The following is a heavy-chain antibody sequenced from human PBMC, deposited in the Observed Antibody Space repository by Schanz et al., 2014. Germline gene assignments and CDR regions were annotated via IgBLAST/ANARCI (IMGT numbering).Heavy chain of an antibody. CDR1: GFSFSRYA. V-gene: IGHV3-33*01. CDR2: IRQDGGLR. Sequence: QEQLVESGGGVVQPGRSLRLSCAASGFSFSRYAMHWVRQAPGKGLEWVANIRQDGGLRYYVDSVKGRFTISRDNSKNTLYLQMNSLRAEDTAVYYCARPIYDLWSGSFDYWGQGTLVTVSS. J-gene: IGHJ4*02. D-gene: IGHD3-3*01. CDR3: ARPIYDLWSGSFDY.